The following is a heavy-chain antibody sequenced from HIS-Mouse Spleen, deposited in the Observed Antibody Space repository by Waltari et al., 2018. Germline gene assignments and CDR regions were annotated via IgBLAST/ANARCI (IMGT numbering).Heavy chain of an antibody. CDR3: ARASRDLLLPRYFDL. CDR2: YYSGST. CDR1: GGSISSYY. V-gene: IGHV4-59*01. J-gene: IGHJ2*01. Sequence: QVQLQESGPGLVKPSETLSLTCTVSGGSISSYYWSWIRQHPGKGLEWIGYYSGSTNYTPSLKSRVTISVDTSKNQFSLKLSSVTAADTAVYYCARASRDLLLPRYFDLWGRGTLVTVSS.